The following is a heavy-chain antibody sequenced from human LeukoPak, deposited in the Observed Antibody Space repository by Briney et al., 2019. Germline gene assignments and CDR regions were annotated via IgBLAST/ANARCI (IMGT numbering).Heavy chain of an antibody. CDR1: GFPVNKYE. J-gene: IGHJ4*02. D-gene: IGHD2-21*02. CDR3: VRGRLLRSTKYFDY. CDR2: IDAGATST. V-gene: IGHV3-48*03. Sequence: GGSLRLSCAASGFPVNKYEMHWVRQAPGKGLEWVSYIDAGATSTNYADSVWGRFTLSRDNTQNSVHLQMNSLRDEDTAVYYCVRGRLLRSTKYFDYWGQGALVTVSS.